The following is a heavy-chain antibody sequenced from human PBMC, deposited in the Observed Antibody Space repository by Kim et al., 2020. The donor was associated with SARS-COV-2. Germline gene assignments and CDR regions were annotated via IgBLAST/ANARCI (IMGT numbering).Heavy chain of an antibody. D-gene: IGHD1-26*01. CDR1: GFTFSSYG. CDR3: AKTLGVVGALYSGGYYYYGMDV. J-gene: IGHJ6*02. Sequence: GGSLRLSCAASGFTFSSYGMHWVRQAPGKGLEWVAVISYDGSNKYYADSVKGRFTISRDNSKNTLYLQMNSLRAEDTAVYYCAKTLGVVGALYSGGYYYYGMDVWGQGTTVTVSS. CDR2: ISYDGSNK. V-gene: IGHV3-30*18.